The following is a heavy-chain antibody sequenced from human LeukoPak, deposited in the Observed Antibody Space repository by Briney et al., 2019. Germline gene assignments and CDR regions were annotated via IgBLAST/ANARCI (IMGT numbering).Heavy chain of an antibody. CDR3: ARHRIAVAGENFDY. D-gene: IGHD6-19*01. J-gene: IGHJ4*02. V-gene: IGHV4-39*01. CDR1: GVSFSSVTYY. Sequence: PSETLSLTCTVSGVSFSSVTYYWGWIRQPPGRGLEWIGTLNSGGNTYYNPFLRSRVTMSADTSKNRFSLKLSSVTAADSAGYYCARHRIAVAGENFDYWVRGTLVTVSS. CDR2: LNSGGNT.